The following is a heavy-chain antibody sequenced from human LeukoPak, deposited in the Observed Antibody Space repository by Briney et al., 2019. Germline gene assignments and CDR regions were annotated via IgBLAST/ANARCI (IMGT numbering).Heavy chain of an antibody. Sequence: SVKVSCKVSGYTLTELSMHWVRQAPGKGLEWMGGFDPEDGETIYAQKFQGRVTMTEDTSTDTAYMELSSLRSEDTAVYYCATDLYCSSTSCYDDYWGQGTLVTVSS. J-gene: IGHJ4*02. CDR2: FDPEDGET. CDR3: ATDLYCSSTSCYDDY. CDR1: GYTLTELS. V-gene: IGHV1-24*01. D-gene: IGHD2-2*01.